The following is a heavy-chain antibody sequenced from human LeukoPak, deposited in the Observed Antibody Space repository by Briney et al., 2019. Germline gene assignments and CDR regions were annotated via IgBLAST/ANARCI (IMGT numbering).Heavy chain of an antibody. V-gene: IGHV3-7*01. D-gene: IGHD1-26*01. J-gene: IGHJ4*02. CDR1: GFTFRSYW. Sequence: GGSLRLSCAASGFTFRSYWMSWVRQPPGKGLEWVANIRQDGSEKYYVDSVRGRFTISRDNTKNSVYLQMSSLRAEDTAVYYCARDGTPFDSWGQGTLVTVSS. CDR2: IRQDGSEK. CDR3: ARDGTPFDS.